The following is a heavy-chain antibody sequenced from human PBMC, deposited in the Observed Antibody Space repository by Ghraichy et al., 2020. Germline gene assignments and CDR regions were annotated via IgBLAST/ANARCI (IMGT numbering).Heavy chain of an antibody. CDR1: GFTFRNFW. D-gene: IGHD5-12*01. CDR2: IKIDGTTV. J-gene: IGHJ6*02. Sequence: GESLNISCAASGFTFRNFWMHWVRQAPGKGLEWVSHIKIDGTTVKYADSVRGRFTVSRDNARNTLYLQLRSVRGDDTAVYYCTGTNYGYDMGPYYYNGMDVWGQGTLVTVSS. V-gene: IGHV3-74*01. CDR3: TGTNYGYDMGPYYYNGMDV.